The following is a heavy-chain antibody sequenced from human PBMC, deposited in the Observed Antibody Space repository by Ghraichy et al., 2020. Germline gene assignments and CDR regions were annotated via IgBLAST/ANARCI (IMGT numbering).Heavy chain of an antibody. CDR1: GGSFSGYY. CDR3: ARGFGRKGVYYFDY. CDR2: INHSGST. D-gene: IGHD3-16*01. J-gene: IGHJ4*02. Sequence: SETLSLTCAVYGGSFSGYYWSWIRQPPGKGLEWIGEINHSGSTNYNPSLKSRVTISVDTSKNQFSLKLSSVTAADTAVYYCARGFGRKGVYYFDYWGQGTLVTVSS. V-gene: IGHV4-34*01.